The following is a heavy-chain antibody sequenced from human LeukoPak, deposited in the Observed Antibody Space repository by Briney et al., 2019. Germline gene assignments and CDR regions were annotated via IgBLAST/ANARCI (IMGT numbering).Heavy chain of an antibody. CDR2: IKQDGSEK. D-gene: IGHD1-1*01. J-gene: IGHJ5*02. CDR1: GFTLSSYW. CDR3: ARDGKVPSNWFDP. V-gene: IGHV3-7*03. Sequence: GGALRLSCAASGFTLSSYWMSWVRQAPGKGLAWVANIKQDGSEKYYVDSVKGRFTISRDNAKNSLYLQMNSLRAEDTAVYYCARDGKVPSNWFDPWGQGTLVAVSS.